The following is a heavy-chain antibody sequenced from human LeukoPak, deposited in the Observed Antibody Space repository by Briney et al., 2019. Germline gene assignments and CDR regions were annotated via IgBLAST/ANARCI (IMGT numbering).Heavy chain of an antibody. CDR1: GFTFSSYG. J-gene: IGHJ4*02. Sequence: GGSLRLSCAASGFTFSSYGMHWVRQAPGKGLEWVAFIRYDGSNKYYADSVKGRFTISRDNSKNTLYLQMNSLRAEDTAVYFCARDKGGMVPFDHWGQGTLVTVSS. V-gene: IGHV3-30*02. CDR3: ARDKGGMVPFDH. D-gene: IGHD3-10*01. CDR2: IRYDGSNK.